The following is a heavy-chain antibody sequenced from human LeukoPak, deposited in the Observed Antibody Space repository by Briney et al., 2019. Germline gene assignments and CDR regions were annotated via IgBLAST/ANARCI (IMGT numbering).Heavy chain of an antibody. Sequence: SETLSLTCTVSGGSISSGGYYWSWIRQHPGKGLEWIGYIYYSGSTYYNPSLKSRVTISVDTSKNQFSLKLSSVTAADTAVYYCARERRGSAVVPAAVLDYWGQGTLVTVSS. J-gene: IGHJ4*02. D-gene: IGHD2-2*02. V-gene: IGHV4-31*03. CDR2: IYYSGST. CDR3: ARERRGSAVVPAAVLDY. CDR1: GGSISSGGYY.